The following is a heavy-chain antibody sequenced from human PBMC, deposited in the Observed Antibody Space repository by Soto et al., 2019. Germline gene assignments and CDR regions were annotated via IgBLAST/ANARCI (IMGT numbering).Heavy chain of an antibody. V-gene: IGHV2-70*04. Sequence: SGPTLVNPTQTLTLTCTFSGFSLSTSGMRVSWIRQPPGKALEWLARIDWDDDKFYNASLKTRLTISKDSSKNQVVLTMTNMDPVDTATYYCARMFHCSGGTCPFDYWGQGALVTVSS. J-gene: IGHJ4*02. CDR1: GFSLSTSGMR. CDR2: IDWDDDK. D-gene: IGHD2-15*01. CDR3: ARMFHCSGGTCPFDY.